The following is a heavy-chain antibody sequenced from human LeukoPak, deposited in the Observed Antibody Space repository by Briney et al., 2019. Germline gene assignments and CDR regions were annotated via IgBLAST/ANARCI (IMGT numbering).Heavy chain of an antibody. CDR2: ISWNSGSI. V-gene: IGHV3-9*01. Sequence: GRSLRLTCAASGFTFDDYAMHWVRQAPGKGLEWVSGISWNSGSIGHADSVKGRFTISRDNAKNSLYLQMNSLRAEDTALYYCAKDTGSNPGGSDYVWGSYRSAAEIPAAMGVALDYWGQGTLVTVSS. J-gene: IGHJ4*02. CDR1: GFTFDDYA. CDR3: AKDTGSNPGGSDYVWGSYRSAAEIPAAMGVALDY. D-gene: IGHD3-16*02.